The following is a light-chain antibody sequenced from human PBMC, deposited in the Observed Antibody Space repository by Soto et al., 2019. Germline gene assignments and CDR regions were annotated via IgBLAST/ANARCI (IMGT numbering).Light chain of an antibody. J-gene: IGKJ5*01. V-gene: IGKV3-11*01. Sequence: EIVLTQSPVTLALSPGERATLSCRASQSVSNYLGWYQQKPGQAPRLLIYDASNRATGIPARFSGSGSGTDFTLTISSLETEDFAVYYCQHRGTFGQGTRLEI. CDR1: QSVSNY. CDR3: QHRGT. CDR2: DAS.